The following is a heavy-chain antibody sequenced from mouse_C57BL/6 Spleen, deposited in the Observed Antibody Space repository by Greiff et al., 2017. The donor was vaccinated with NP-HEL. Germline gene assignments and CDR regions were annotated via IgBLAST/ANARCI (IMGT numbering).Heavy chain of an antibody. CDR1: GYAFSSSW. Sequence: QVQLQQSGPELVKPGASVKISCKASGYAFSSSWMNWVKQRPGKGLEWIGRIYPGDGDTNYNGKFKGKATLTADKSSSTAYMQLSSLTSEDSAVYFCARRIYYDYDGYAMDYWGQGTSVTVSS. J-gene: IGHJ4*01. D-gene: IGHD2-4*01. V-gene: IGHV1-82*01. CDR3: ARRIYYDYDGYAMDY. CDR2: IYPGDGDT.